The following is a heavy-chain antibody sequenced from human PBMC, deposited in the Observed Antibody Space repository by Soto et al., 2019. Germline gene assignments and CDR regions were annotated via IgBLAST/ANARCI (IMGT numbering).Heavy chain of an antibody. D-gene: IGHD6-6*01. Sequence: PGGSLRLSCAASGFTFSSYGMHWVRQAPGKGLEWVAVISYDGSNKYYADSVKGRFTISRDNSKNTLYLQMNSLRAEDTAVYYCAKDLFPLNSSSCYWGQGTLVTVSS. CDR2: ISYDGSNK. CDR1: GFTFSSYG. J-gene: IGHJ4*02. CDR3: AKDLFPLNSSSCY. V-gene: IGHV3-30*18.